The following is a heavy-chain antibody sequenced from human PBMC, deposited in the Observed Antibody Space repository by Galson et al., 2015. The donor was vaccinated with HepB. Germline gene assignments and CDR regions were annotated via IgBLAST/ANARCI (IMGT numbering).Heavy chain of an antibody. J-gene: IGHJ4*01. Sequence: SLRLSCAASGFTFSSYGMHWVRQAPGKGLEWVAVISYDGSNKYYADSVKGRFTISRDNSKNTLYLQMNSLRAEDTAVYYCAKDPGLTMVRYFDYWGQGTLVTVSS. CDR2: ISYDGSNK. D-gene: IGHD3-10*01. V-gene: IGHV3-30*18. CDR1: GFTFSSYG. CDR3: AKDPGLTMVRYFDY.